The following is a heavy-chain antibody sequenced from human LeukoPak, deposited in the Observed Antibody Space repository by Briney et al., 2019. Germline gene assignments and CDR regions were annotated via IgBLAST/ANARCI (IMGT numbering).Heavy chain of an antibody. CDR1: GGSISSGGYY. V-gene: IGHV4-61*08. CDR2: IYYSGIT. D-gene: IGHD3-10*01. CDR3: ARESFSGSGGLNWFAP. Sequence: SETLSLTCTVSGGSISSGGYYWSWIRQHPGKGLEWIGYIYYSGITNYNPSLKSRVTISVDTSKNQFSLNLSSVTAADTAMYFCARESFSGSGGLNWFAPWGQGTLVTVSA. J-gene: IGHJ5*02.